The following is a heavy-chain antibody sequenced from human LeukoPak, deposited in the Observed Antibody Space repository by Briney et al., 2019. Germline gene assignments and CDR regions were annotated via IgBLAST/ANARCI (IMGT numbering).Heavy chain of an antibody. CDR1: GFTFSSYS. CDR2: ISSSSSTI. V-gene: IGHV3-48*01. Sequence: GSLRLSCAASGFTFSSYSMNWVRQAPGKGLEWVSYISSSSSTIYYADSVKGRFTISRDNAKNSLYLQMNSLRAEDTAVYYCASDINYDFWSGYNTPDAFDIWGQGTMVTVSS. J-gene: IGHJ3*02. CDR3: ASDINYDFWSGYNTPDAFDI. D-gene: IGHD3-3*01.